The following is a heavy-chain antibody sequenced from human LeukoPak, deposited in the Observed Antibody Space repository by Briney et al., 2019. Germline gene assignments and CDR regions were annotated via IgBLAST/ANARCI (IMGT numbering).Heavy chain of an antibody. J-gene: IGHJ4*02. Sequence: GGSLRLSCAASGFTFSGYGMHWVRQTPGKGLEWVAVISYDGSNKYYADSVKGRFTISRDNAKNSLDLQMNSLRVEDTAVYYCARSTDWYADYWGQGTLVTVSS. CDR3: ARSTDWYADY. CDR2: ISYDGSNK. CDR1: GFTFSGYG. D-gene: IGHD3-9*01. V-gene: IGHV3-30*03.